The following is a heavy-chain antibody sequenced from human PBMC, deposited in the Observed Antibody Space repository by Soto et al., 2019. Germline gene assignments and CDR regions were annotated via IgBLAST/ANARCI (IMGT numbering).Heavy chain of an antibody. CDR3: TTGGVTSYGSGKGAFDI. Sequence: EVQLVESGGGLVKPGGSLRLSCAGSGFIFINAWMNWVRHAPGMGLEWVGRIKSKSDGATIDYAAPVKGRFTISRDDSKHTVYLEMNSLKTEDTAVYSCTTGGVTSYGSGKGAFDIWGQGTMVTVSS. J-gene: IGHJ3*02. CDR2: IKSKSDGATI. CDR1: GFIFINAW. D-gene: IGHD3-10*01. V-gene: IGHV3-15*07.